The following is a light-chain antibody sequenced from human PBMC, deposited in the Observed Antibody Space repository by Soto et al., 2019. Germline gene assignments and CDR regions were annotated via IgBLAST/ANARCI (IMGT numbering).Light chain of an antibody. V-gene: IGKV3-20*01. Sequence: EVVLPQSPGTLSLSPGERATLSCRASRSFASSYLGWYQQKPGQAPRLLIYAASSRATGIPDRFSGSGSGTDFTLTISRLEPEDSAVYYCQQYGASPPYTFGPGTKLEI. CDR3: QQYGASPPYT. CDR2: AAS. CDR1: RSFASSY. J-gene: IGKJ2*01.